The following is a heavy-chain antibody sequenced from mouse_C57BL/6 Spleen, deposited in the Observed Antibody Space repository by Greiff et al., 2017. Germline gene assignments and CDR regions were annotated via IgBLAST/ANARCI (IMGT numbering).Heavy chain of an antibody. V-gene: IGHV5-4*01. CDR3: ARDYYGSSYVLQYYFDY. CDR1: GFTFSSYA. CDR2: ISDGGSYT. D-gene: IGHD1-1*01. Sequence: EVKLVESGGGLVKPGGSLKLSCAASGFTFSSYAMSWVRQTPDKRLEWVATISDGGSYTYYPDNVKGRFTISRDNAKNNLYLQMSHLKSEDTAMYYCARDYYGSSYVLQYYFDYWGQGTTLTVSS. J-gene: IGHJ2*01.